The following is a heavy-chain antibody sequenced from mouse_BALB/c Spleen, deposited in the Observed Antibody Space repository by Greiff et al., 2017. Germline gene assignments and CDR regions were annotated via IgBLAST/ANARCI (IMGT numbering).Heavy chain of an antibody. CDR2: ISYSGST. CDR1: GYSITSDYA. V-gene: IGHV3-2*02. Sequence: EVKVEESGPGLVKPSQSLSLTCTVTGYSITSDYAWNWIRQFPGNKLEWMGYISYSGSTSYNPSLKSRISITRDTSKNQFFLQLNSVTTEDTATYYCARERDYYAMDYWGQGTSVTVSS. CDR3: ARERDYYAMDY. J-gene: IGHJ4*01.